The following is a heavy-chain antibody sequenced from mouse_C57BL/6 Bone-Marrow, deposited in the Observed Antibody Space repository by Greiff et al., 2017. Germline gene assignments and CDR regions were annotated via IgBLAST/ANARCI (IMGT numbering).Heavy chain of an antibody. D-gene: IGHD2-3*01. J-gene: IGHJ1*03. CDR2: IDPSDSYT. CDR1: GYTFTSYW. Sequence: QVQLQQPGAELVKPGASVKLSCKASGYTFTSYWMQWVKQRPGQGLEWIGEIDPSDSYTNYNQKFKGKATLTVDTSSSTAYMQLSSLTSEDSAVYYCARWGWLLRPSYWYFDVWGTGTTVTVSS. CDR3: ARWGWLLRPSYWYFDV. V-gene: IGHV1-50*01.